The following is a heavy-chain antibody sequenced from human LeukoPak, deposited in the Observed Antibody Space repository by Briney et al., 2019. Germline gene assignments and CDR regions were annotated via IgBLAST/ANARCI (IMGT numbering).Heavy chain of an antibody. CDR2: IYHIGST. Sequence: SETLSLTCAVSGYSISSGYYWGWIRQPPGKGLEWIGSIYHIGSTYYNPSLKNRVTISVDTSKNQFSLKLSSVTATDTAVYYCARDLGGSGWLTQIYNWFDPWGQGTLVTVSS. D-gene: IGHD6-19*01. J-gene: IGHJ5*02. CDR1: GYSISSGYY. CDR3: ARDLGGSGWLTQIYNWFDP. V-gene: IGHV4-38-2*02.